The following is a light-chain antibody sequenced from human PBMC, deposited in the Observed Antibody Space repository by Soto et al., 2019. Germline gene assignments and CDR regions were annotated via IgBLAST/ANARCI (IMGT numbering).Light chain of an antibody. CDR1: RSNIGSNN. CDR2: NNH. CDR3: AAWDDSLDGYV. V-gene: IGLV1-44*01. Sequence: QSVLTQPPSASGIPGQRVTISCSGSRSNIGSNNVNWYQQLPGTAPRLLTFNNHLRPSGVPDRFSGSKSGTSASLAIRGLQSEDEGDYYCAAWDDSLDGYVFGTGTKLTAL. J-gene: IGLJ1*01.